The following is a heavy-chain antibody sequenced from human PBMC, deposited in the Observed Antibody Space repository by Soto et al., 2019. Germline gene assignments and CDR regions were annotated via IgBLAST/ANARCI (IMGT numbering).Heavy chain of an antibody. Sequence: GGALRLSCAASGFAFSSDAMNWVRQAPGKWLELVSGISYGCGSIKYADSVKGRFTISRDNSRNTLYLHMNSLRAEDTTVYYCAKDGAGGSCSWYYWGRGILVTVSS. CDR3: AKDGAGGSCSWYY. J-gene: IGHJ4*02. D-gene: IGHD6-13*01. V-gene: IGHV3-23*01. CDR2: ISYGCGSI. CDR1: GFAFSSDA.